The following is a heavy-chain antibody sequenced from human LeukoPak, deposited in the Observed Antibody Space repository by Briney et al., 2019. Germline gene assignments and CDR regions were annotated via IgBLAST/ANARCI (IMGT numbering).Heavy chain of an antibody. CDR3: ARVGVAVAGSPYWYFDL. Sequence: PSETLSLTCAVYGGTFSGYYWSWIRQPPGKRLEWIGYIYYSGSTNYNPSLKSRVTISVDTSKNQFSLKLSSVTAADTAVYYRARVGVAVAGSPYWYFDLWGRGTLVTVSS. D-gene: IGHD6-19*01. J-gene: IGHJ2*01. V-gene: IGHV4-59*01. CDR2: IYYSGST. CDR1: GGTFSGYY.